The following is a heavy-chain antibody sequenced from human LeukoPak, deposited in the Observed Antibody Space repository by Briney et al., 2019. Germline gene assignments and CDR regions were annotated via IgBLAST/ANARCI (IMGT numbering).Heavy chain of an antibody. D-gene: IGHD5-18*01. J-gene: IGHJ4*02. CDR3: ARDLEDTAMVSPSGCYFDY. Sequence: ASVKVSCKASGYTFTGYYMHWVRQAPGQGLEWMGWINPNSGGTNYAQKFQGRVTMNRDTSISTAYMELSRLRSDDTAVYYCARDLEDTAMVSPSGCYFDYWGQGTLVTVSS. CDR1: GYTFTGYY. CDR2: INPNSGGT. V-gene: IGHV1-2*02.